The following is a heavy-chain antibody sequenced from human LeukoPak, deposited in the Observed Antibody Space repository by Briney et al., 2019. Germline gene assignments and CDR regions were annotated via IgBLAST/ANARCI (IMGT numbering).Heavy chain of an antibody. V-gene: IGHV3-48*04. Sequence: GGSLRLSCAASELTFVRYAMNWVRQAPGKGLEWVSYISSSSFKIGYADSVKGRFTISRDNSKNSLYLQMDSLRVEDTAVYYCVRDPSYGSSWYYYMDVWGKGTTVTVSS. J-gene: IGHJ6*03. D-gene: IGHD6-13*01. CDR2: ISSSSFKI. CDR3: VRDPSYGSSWYYYMDV. CDR1: ELTFVRYA.